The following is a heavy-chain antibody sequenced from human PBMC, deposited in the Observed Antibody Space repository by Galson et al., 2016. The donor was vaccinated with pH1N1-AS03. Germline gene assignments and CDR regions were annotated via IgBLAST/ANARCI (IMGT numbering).Heavy chain of an antibody. CDR3: ARGHYSSSFYWFDP. Sequence: CAISGDSVSSNSVAWNWIRQSPSRGLEWLGRTYYRSKWYNDCAVSVKSRITINPDTSKNQFSLQLNSVTPEDTAVYYCARGHYSSSFYWFDPWGQGTLVTVSS. J-gene: IGHJ5*02. V-gene: IGHV6-1*01. CDR2: TYYRSKWYN. D-gene: IGHD6-6*01. CDR1: GDSVSSNSVA.